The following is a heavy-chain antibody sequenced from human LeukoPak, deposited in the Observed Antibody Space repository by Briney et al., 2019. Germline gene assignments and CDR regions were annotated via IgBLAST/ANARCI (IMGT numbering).Heavy chain of an antibody. CDR3: ARDPVNDAFDI. J-gene: IGHJ3*02. Sequence: SQTLSLMCSVSGGSISSGGYYWSWIRQPPGKGLERIGYIYYSGSTYYNPSLKSRVTISVDTSKYQFSLKLSSVTAADTALYYCARDPVNDAFDIWGQGTMVTVSS. V-gene: IGHV4-31*03. CDR1: GGSISSGGYY. CDR2: IYYSGST.